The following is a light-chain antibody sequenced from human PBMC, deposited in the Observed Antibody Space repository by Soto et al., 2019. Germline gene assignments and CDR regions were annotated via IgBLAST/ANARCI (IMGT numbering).Light chain of an antibody. Sequence: IVLTQSPGTLSLSPGERATLSCMASQTGSNSYLAWYQQKPGQAPRLLIYGASNRATGIPDRFSGGGSGTDFTLTISRLEPEDFAVYYCQQCGSSPWTFGQGTKVDIK. CDR3: QQCGSSPWT. V-gene: IGKV3-20*01. CDR2: GAS. CDR1: QTGSNSY. J-gene: IGKJ1*01.